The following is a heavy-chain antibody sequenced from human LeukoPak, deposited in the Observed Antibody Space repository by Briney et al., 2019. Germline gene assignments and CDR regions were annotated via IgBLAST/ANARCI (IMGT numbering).Heavy chain of an antibody. D-gene: IGHD3-3*01. V-gene: IGHV4-59*12. Sequence: SETLSLTCTVSGGSISSYYWSWIRQPPGKGLEWIGYIYYSGNTNYNPSLKSRVTISVDTSKNQFSLKLSSVTAADTAVYYCARGSAPINYDFWSGYYTRYFDYWGQGTLVTVSS. CDR1: GGSISSYY. J-gene: IGHJ4*02. CDR3: ARGSAPINYDFWSGYYTRYFDY. CDR2: IYYSGNT.